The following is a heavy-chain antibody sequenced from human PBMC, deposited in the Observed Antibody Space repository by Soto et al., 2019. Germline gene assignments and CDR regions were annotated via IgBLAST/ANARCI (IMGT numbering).Heavy chain of an antibody. J-gene: IGHJ4*02. Sequence: PGGPLRLSWAASGCTFSSYGMHWVSQAPGKGLEWVAVISYDGSNKYYADSVKGRFTISRDNSKNTLYLQMNSLRAEDTAVYYCAKDARGGYFDFWGQGPLVTGSS. V-gene: IGHV3-30*18. D-gene: IGHD5-12*01. CDR1: GCTFSSYG. CDR3: AKDARGGYFDF. CDR2: ISYDGSNK.